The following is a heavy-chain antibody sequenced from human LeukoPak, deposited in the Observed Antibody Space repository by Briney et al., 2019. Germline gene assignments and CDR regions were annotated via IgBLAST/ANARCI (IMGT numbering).Heavy chain of an antibody. CDR1: GGSFSNYY. CDR2: IYYSGST. V-gene: IGHV4-59*06. CDR3: ARANFGYCSGGSCPDFDY. J-gene: IGHJ4*02. Sequence: SETLSLTCAVYGGSFSNYYWSWIRQPPGKGLEWIGYIYYSGSTYYNPSLKSRVTISVDTSKNQFSLKLSSVTAADTAVYYCARANFGYCSGGSCPDFDYWGQGTLVTVSS. D-gene: IGHD2-15*01.